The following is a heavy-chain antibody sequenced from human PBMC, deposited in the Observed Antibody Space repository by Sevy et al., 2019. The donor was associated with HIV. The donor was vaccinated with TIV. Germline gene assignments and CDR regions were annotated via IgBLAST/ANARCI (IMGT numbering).Heavy chain of an antibody. CDR1: GGSFSGYY. V-gene: IGHV4-34*01. J-gene: IGHJ6*02. CDR3: ARGSPDHYFGVDV. CDR2: INHSGST. Sequence: SETLSLTCAVYGGSFSGYYWSWIRQPPGKGLEWIGEINHSGSTNYNPSLKSRVTISVDTSKNQFSLKLISVTAADTAVYYCARGSPDHYFGVDVWGQGTTVTVSS.